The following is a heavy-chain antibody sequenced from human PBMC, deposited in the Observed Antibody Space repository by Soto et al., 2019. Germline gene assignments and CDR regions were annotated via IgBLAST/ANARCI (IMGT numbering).Heavy chain of an antibody. D-gene: IGHD5-18*01. V-gene: IGHV1-18*01. J-gene: IGHJ4*02. CDR3: ARDQAMAQFDY. CDR2: INAYNGNT. Sequence: ASVKVSCKASGYSFSSYGISWVRQAPGQGLEWMGWINAYNGNTKYAQKLQGRVTMTTDTSTSTAYMELRSLRSDDTAVYYCARDQAMAQFDYWGQGTLVTVSS. CDR1: GYSFSSYG.